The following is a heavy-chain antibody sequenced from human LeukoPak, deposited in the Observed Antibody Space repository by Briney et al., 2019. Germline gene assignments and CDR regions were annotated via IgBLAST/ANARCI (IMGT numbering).Heavy chain of an antibody. CDR3: AFYCSSTSCYDADFDY. V-gene: IGHV1-18*04. Sequence: ASVKVSCKASGYTFTSYGISWVRQAPGQGLERMGWISAYNGNTNYAQKLQGRVTMTTDTSTSTAYMELRSLRSDDTAVYYCAFYCSSTSCYDADFDYWGQGTLVTVSS. J-gene: IGHJ4*02. CDR2: ISAYNGNT. D-gene: IGHD2-2*01. CDR1: GYTFTSYG.